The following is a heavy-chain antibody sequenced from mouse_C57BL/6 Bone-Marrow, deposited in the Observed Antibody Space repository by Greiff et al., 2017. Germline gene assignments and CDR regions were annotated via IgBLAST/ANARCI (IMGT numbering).Heavy chain of an antibody. CDR1: GYTFTSYW. CDR3: AREYYGSSYGFAY. CDR2: IDPSDSET. Sequence: QVQLQQPGAELVRPGSSVKLSCKASGYTFTSYWMHWVKQRPIQGLEWIGNIDPSDSETHYNQQFKDKATLTVDKSSSTAYMQLSSLTSEDSAVYYCAREYYGSSYGFAYWGQGTLVTVSA. J-gene: IGHJ3*01. D-gene: IGHD1-1*01. V-gene: IGHV1-52*01.